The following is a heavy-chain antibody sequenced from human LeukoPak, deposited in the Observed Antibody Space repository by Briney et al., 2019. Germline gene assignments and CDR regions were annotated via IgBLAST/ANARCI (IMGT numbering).Heavy chain of an antibody. CDR2: ISGSSTYI. Sequence: GGSLRLSCAASGFTFSTHSMNWVRQAPGKGLEWVSSISGSSTYIYYAESVKGRFTISRENAKNSLYLQMSSLRGEDTAVYYCARDLSISSDMPDYWGQGTLVTVSS. CDR1: GFTFSTHS. D-gene: IGHD6-6*01. V-gene: IGHV3-21*01. CDR3: ARDLSISSDMPDY. J-gene: IGHJ4*02.